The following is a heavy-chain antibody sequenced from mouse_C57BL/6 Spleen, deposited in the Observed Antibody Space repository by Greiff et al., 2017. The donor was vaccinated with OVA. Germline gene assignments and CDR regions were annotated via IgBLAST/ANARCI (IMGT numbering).Heavy chain of an antibody. V-gene: IGHV14-4*01. CDR2: IDPENGDT. CDR1: GFNIKDDY. J-gene: IGHJ2*01. Sequence: VQLQQSGAELVRPGASVKLSCTASGFNIKDDYMHWVKQRPEQGLEWIGWIDPENGDTEYASKFQGKATITADTSSNTAYLQLSSLTSEDTAVYYCTTSAGTEFDYWGQGTTLTVSS. D-gene: IGHD4-1*01. CDR3: TTSAGTEFDY.